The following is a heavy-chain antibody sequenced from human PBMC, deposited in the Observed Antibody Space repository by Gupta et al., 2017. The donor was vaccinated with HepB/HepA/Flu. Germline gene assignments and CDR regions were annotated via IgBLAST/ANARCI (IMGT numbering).Heavy chain of an antibody. CDR3: AKGNSGTHYGAVDR. J-gene: IGHJ3*01. CDR1: GFTFSRYG. CDR2: ISKDTSDQ. D-gene: IGHD1-26*01. V-gene: IGHV3-30*18. Sequence: VQLVESGGGVVQSGTSLRLSCAASGFTFSRYGMDWVRQAPGKGLVWVAVISKDTSDQKYGDSVKGRFTISRDNSKNTLFLQMNSLRAEDTAVYYCAKGNSGTHYGAVDRGGQGTMVIVSS.